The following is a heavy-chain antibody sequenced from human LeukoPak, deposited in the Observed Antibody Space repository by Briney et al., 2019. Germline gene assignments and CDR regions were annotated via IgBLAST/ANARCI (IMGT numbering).Heavy chain of an antibody. V-gene: IGHV4-34*01. Sequence: YPSETLSLTCAVYGGSFSGYYWSWIRQPPGKGLEWIGEINHSGSTNYNPSLKSRVTISVDTSKNQFSLKLSSVTAADTAVYYCARNRIVVVPAAIILGWFDPWGQGTLVTVSS. CDR2: INHSGST. J-gene: IGHJ5*02. CDR3: ARNRIVVVPAAIILGWFDP. D-gene: IGHD2-2*01. CDR1: GGSFSGYY.